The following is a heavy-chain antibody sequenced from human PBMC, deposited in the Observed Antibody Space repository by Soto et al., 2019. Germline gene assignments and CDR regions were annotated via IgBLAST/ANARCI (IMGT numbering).Heavy chain of an antibody. V-gene: IGHV1-69*13. Sequence: SVKVSCKVSGYTFTNYPIHWVRQAPGQGLEWMGGIIPIFGTANYAQKFQGRVTITADESTSTAYMELSSLRSEDTAVYYCATPYDILTGYPPPRGSTSDYYYGMDVWGQGTTVTVSS. CDR3: ATPYDILTGYPPPRGSTSDYYYGMDV. J-gene: IGHJ6*02. CDR1: GYTFTNYP. CDR2: IIPIFGTA. D-gene: IGHD3-9*01.